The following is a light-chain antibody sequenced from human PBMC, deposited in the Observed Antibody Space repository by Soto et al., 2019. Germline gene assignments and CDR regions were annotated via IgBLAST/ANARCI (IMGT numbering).Light chain of an antibody. CDR2: GAS. Sequence: EIVMTQSPATLSVSPGGRATLSCRASQSIGDPLAWYQQKPGQAPRLLFYGASSRVTGFSARFGGSGSGTGLAVTHRSLHCVDFEVYYCQQYNNWPWTFGQGTKVEIK. V-gene: IGKV3-15*01. CDR1: QSIGDP. J-gene: IGKJ1*01. CDR3: QQYNNWPWT.